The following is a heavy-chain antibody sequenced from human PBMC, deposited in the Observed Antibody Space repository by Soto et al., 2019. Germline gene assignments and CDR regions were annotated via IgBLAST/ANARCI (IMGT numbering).Heavy chain of an antibody. CDR1: GFTFSSYS. J-gene: IGHJ3*02. V-gene: IGHV3-21*01. CDR3: ARDVDGSSRAFDI. Sequence: GGSLRLSCAASGFTFSSYSMNWVRQAPGKGLEWVSSISSSSSYIYYADSVKGRFTISRDNAKNSLYLQMNSLRAEDTAVYYCARDVDGSSRAFDIWGQGTMVTVSS. CDR2: ISSSSSYI. D-gene: IGHD6-6*01.